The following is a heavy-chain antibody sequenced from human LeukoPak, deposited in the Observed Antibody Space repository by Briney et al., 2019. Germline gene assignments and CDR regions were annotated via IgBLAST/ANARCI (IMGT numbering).Heavy chain of an antibody. Sequence: GGSLRLSCAASGFAFGQYEMNWVRQAPGKGLEWIAYISVRAGTIYYGDSAEGRFTISRDDAKNSLYLQMNGLRVEDTAIYYCAKDFPHYYEVLHGMDVWGQGTTVTV. V-gene: IGHV3-48*03. J-gene: IGHJ6*02. CDR3: AKDFPHYYEVLHGMDV. D-gene: IGHD3-22*01. CDR2: ISVRAGTI. CDR1: GFAFGQYE.